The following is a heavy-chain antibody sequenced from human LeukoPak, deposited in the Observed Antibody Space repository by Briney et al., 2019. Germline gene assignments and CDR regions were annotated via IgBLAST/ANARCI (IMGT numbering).Heavy chain of an antibody. CDR2: LDHEDGVT. D-gene: IGHD2-2*01. Sequence: ASVKVSCEVSGYTPTELFMRWVRHAPEKGLEWMGGLDHEDGVTINAQKFQGRVTMTEDTSTDTVYMELSSLRSEDTAVYFCATVWDCSSTSCAFDIWGQGTMVTVSS. CDR3: ATVWDCSSTSCAFDI. CDR1: GYTPTELF. V-gene: IGHV1-24*01. J-gene: IGHJ3*02.